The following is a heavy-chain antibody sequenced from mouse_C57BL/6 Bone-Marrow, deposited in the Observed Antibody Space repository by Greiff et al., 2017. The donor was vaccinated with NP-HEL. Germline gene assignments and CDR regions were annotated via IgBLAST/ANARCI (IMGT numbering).Heavy chain of an antibody. CDR2: INSDGGST. J-gene: IGHJ4*01. CDR1: EYEFPSHD. V-gene: IGHV5-2*01. Sequence: EVKLMESGGGLVQPGESLKLSCESNEYEFPSHDMSWVRKTPEKRLELVAAINSDGGSTYYPDTMERRFIISRDNTKKTLYLQMSSLGSEDTALYYCARSSYYYAMDYWGQGTSVTVSS. CDR3: ARSSYYYAMDY.